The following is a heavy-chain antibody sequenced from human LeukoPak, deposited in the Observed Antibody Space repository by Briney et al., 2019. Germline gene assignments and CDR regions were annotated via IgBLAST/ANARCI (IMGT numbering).Heavy chain of an antibody. V-gene: IGHV3-7*01. CDR1: GFTFSGYW. CDR3: ARDHLADYYSNYIYCTNGVCYDNFDY. D-gene: IGHD2-8*01. Sequence: GGSLRLSCAACGFTFSGYWMSWVRQAPGKGLEWVANIKQDGSEKYYVDSVKGRFTISRDNAKNSLYLQMNSLRAEDTAVYYCARDHLADYYSNYIYCTNGVCYDNFDYWGQGTLVTVSS. J-gene: IGHJ4*02. CDR2: IKQDGSEK.